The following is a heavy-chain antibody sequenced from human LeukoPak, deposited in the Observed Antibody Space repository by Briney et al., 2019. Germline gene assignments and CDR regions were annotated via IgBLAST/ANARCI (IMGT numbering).Heavy chain of an antibody. J-gene: IGHJ3*02. CDR2: IRNKANGGTT. Sequence: SLTLSCTTSGFSFSDYAVSWVRQAPGKGLEWIGFIRNKANGGTTECAASVQGRFTISRDDSKTIAHLQMSSLKTEDTAVYYCSRFYSSGWASDPFDIYSQGTMVTVSS. D-gene: IGHD3-22*01. CDR1: GFSFSDYA. CDR3: SRFYSSGWASDPFDI. V-gene: IGHV3-49*04.